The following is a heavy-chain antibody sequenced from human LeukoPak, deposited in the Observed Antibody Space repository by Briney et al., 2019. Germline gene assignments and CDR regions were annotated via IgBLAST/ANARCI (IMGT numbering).Heavy chain of an antibody. CDR2: IYPGDSDT. CDR1: GYSFTSYW. V-gene: IGHV5-51*01. D-gene: IGHD3-10*01. Sequence: GESLKISCKGSGYSFTSYWIGWVRQMPGKGLEWMEIIYPGDSDTRYSPSFQGQVTISADKSISTAYLQWSSLKASDTAMYYCARANYYGSGSSSVQHWFDPWGQGTLVTVSS. CDR3: ARANYYGSGSSSVQHWFDP. J-gene: IGHJ5*02.